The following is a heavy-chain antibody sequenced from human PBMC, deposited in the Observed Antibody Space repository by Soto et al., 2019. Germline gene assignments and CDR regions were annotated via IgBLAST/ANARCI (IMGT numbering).Heavy chain of an antibody. CDR1: GFALRSYW. CDR2: INGDGSRT. V-gene: IGHV3-74*01. D-gene: IGHD6-6*01. Sequence: GGSLRLSCAASGFALRSYWMHWVRQAPGKGLVWVSRINGDGSRTDYADSVKGRFTVSRDNAKNTLHLQMNSLRADDTAVYYCTRGEFGNSSDFDYWGQGTLVTVSS. J-gene: IGHJ4*02. CDR3: TRGEFGNSSDFDY.